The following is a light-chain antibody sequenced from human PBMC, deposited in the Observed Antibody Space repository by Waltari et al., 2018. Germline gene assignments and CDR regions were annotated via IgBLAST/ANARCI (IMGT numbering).Light chain of an antibody. CDR3: QQRSDWPRT. Sequence: EIVLTQSSATLSLSPGERATISCRASQGVSSYLAWYQQRPGQAPRLLIYSAANRATGIPARFSGSGSGTDFTLTISSLEPEDFAVYYCQQRSDWPRTFGQGTKVEIK. CDR1: QGVSSY. J-gene: IGKJ1*01. V-gene: IGKV3-11*01. CDR2: SAA.